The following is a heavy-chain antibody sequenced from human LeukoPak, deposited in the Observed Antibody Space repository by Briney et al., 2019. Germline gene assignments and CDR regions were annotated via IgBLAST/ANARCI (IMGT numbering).Heavy chain of an antibody. Sequence: SEALSLTCTVSGGSISSYYWSWIRQPAGKGLEWIGRIYTSGSTNYNPSLKSRVTMSVDTSKNQFSLKLSSVTAADTAVYYCARGRPDYDAFDIWGQGTMVTVSS. CDR2: IYTSGST. CDR3: ARGRPDYDAFDI. D-gene: IGHD6-6*01. CDR1: GGSISSYY. J-gene: IGHJ3*02. V-gene: IGHV4-4*07.